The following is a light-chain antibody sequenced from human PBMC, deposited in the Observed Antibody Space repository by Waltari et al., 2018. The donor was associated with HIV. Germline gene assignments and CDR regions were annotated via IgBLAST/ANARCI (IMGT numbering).Light chain of an antibody. CDR3: QQRSYWPFT. Sequence: EIVLTQSPATLSLSPGERATLSCRASQSVSTYLAWYQQKPGQAPRLLIYGASNRATGIPARFSGSGSGTDFTLTISSLEPEDFAVYYCQQRSYWPFTFGQGTKLEIK. V-gene: IGKV3-11*01. CDR1: QSVSTY. CDR2: GAS. J-gene: IGKJ2*01.